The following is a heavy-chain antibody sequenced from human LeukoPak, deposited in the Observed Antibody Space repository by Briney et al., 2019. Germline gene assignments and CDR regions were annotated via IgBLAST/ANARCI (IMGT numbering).Heavy chain of an antibody. V-gene: IGHV3-7*01. CDR1: GFTSSSYW. CDR2: IKQDGSEK. CDR3: ARDRGSSVWYEFDY. D-gene: IGHD6-19*01. J-gene: IGHJ4*02. Sequence: GGSLRLSYAASGFTSSSYWMSWVRLAPGKGLEWVANIKQDGSEKYYVDSVKGLFTISRDNAKNSLYLQMNSLRAEDTAVYYCARDRGSSVWYEFDYWGQGTLVTVSS.